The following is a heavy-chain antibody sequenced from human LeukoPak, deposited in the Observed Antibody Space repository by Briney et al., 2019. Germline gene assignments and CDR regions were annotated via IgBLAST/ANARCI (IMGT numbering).Heavy chain of an antibody. J-gene: IGHJ4*02. V-gene: IGHV3-23*01. D-gene: IGHD5-12*01. CDR2: ISGSGGST. CDR1: GFTFSSYA. Sequence: GGSLRLSCAASGFTFSSYAMSWVRQAPGKGLEWVSAISGSGGSTYYADSVKGRFTISRDNSKNTLYLQMNSLRAEDTAVYYCAKDCRYHSASGHGAHPPDCWDQGTLVTVSS. CDR3: AKDCRYHSASGHGAHPPDC.